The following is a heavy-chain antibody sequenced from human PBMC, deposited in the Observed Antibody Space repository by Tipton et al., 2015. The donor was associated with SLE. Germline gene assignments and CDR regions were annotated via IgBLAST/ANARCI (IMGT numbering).Heavy chain of an antibody. CDR3: ARGDRGLPPAFDI. V-gene: IGHV4-59*01. J-gene: IGHJ3*02. Sequence: TLSLTCTVSGGSISSYYWSWIRQPAGEGLEWIGYIYYSWSTNYNPSLKSRVTISVDTSKNQFSLKLSSVTAADTAVYYCARGDRGLPPAFDIWGQGTMVTVSS. D-gene: IGHD5-18*01. CDR2: IYYSWST. CDR1: GGSISSYY.